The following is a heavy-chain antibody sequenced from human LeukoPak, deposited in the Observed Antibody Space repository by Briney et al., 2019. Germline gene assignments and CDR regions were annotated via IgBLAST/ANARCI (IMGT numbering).Heavy chain of an antibody. CDR2: IYYSGST. Sequence: PSETLSLTCTVSGGSISSYYWSWIRQPPGKGLEWIGYIYYSGSTNYNPSLKSRVTISVDTSKNQFSLKLSSVTAADTAVYYCARERYCSSTSCYGMDVWGQGTTVTVSS. CDR1: GGSISSYY. CDR3: ARERYCSSTSCYGMDV. D-gene: IGHD2-2*01. V-gene: IGHV4-59*01. J-gene: IGHJ6*02.